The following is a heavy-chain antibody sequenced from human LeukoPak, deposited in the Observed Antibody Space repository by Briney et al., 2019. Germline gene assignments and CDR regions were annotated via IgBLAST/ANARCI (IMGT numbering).Heavy chain of an antibody. V-gene: IGHV3-30*02. J-gene: IGHJ4*02. D-gene: IGHD4-11*01. Sequence: PGGSLRLSCAASGFTFRDYGMHWVRQAPGRGLEWVAFIRYDGSEKFYADSVRGRFTVSRDNSKNTLFLQTNSLRVEDTAVYYCAKGRDYLLDYWGQGTLVTVSS. CDR1: GFTFRDYG. CDR2: IRYDGSEK. CDR3: AKGRDYLLDY.